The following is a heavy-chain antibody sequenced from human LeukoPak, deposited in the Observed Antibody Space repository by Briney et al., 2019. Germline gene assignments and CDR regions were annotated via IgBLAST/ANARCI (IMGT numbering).Heavy chain of an antibody. D-gene: IGHD2-2*01. Sequence: GASVKVSCKASGYTFTSYDINWVRQATGQGLEWMGWMNPNSGNTGYAQKFQGRVTMTRNTSISTAYMELSSLRSEDTAVYYCARGRRDIVVVPAAKASYYFGYWGQGTLVTVSS. CDR1: GYTFTSYD. CDR3: ARGRRDIVVVPAAKASYYFGY. CDR2: MNPNSGNT. J-gene: IGHJ4*02. V-gene: IGHV1-8*01.